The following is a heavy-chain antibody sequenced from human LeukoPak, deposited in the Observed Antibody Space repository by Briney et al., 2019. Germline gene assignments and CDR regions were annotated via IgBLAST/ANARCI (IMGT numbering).Heavy chain of an antibody. CDR2: IIPILGIA. D-gene: IGHD3-16*01. CDR3: ARVSDTTGDPFDY. Sequence: SVKVSCKASGGTFISYAISWVRQAPGQGLEWMGRIIPILGIANYAQKFQSRVTITADKSTSTAYMELSSLRSEDTAVYYCARVSDTTGDPFDYWGQGTLVTVSS. J-gene: IGHJ4*02. CDR1: GGTFISYA. V-gene: IGHV1-69*04.